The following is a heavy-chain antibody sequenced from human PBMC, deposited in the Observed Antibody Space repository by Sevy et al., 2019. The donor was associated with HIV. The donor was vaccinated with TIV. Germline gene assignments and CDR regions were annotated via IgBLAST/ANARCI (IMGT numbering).Heavy chain of an antibody. J-gene: IGHJ4*02. CDR1: GFTFSTYA. Sequence: GGSLRLSCAASGFTFSTYAMTWVRQAPGKGLEWVSVISGSGGTTYYSDSVKGRFTISRDNSKNTVYLQMNSLRAEDTAVYYCAKDREGSYYYFDYWGQGTLVTVSS. D-gene: IGHD1-26*01. V-gene: IGHV3-23*01. CDR3: AKDREGSYYYFDY. CDR2: ISGSGGTT.